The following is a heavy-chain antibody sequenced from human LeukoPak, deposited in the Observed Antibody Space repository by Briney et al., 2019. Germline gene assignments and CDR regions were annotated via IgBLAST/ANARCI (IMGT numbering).Heavy chain of an antibody. J-gene: IGHJ5*02. CDR3: AKDSRGGNFNWFDP. Sequence: GGSLRLSCAASGFTLDDYAMHWVRQVPGKGLEWVSGISWNSGSIGYADSVKGRFTISRDNAKNSLYLQMNSLRAEDTALYYCAKDSRGGNFNWFDPWGQGTLVTVSS. CDR1: GFTLDDYA. D-gene: IGHD4-23*01. V-gene: IGHV3-9*01. CDR2: ISWNSGSI.